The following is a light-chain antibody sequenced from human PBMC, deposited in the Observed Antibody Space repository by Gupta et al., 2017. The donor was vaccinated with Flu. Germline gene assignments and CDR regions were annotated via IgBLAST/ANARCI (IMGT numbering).Light chain of an antibody. CDR1: QSISSSY. Sequence: EIVLTQSPGTLSLSPGERATLSCRASQSISSSYLAWYQQKPGQAPRLLIYGTSSRATGIPDRFSGSWSGTDFTLTISRPEPEDFAVYFCQQYGNSLFTFGPGTKVEIK. CDR3: QQYGNSLFT. V-gene: IGKV3-20*01. J-gene: IGKJ3*01. CDR2: GTS.